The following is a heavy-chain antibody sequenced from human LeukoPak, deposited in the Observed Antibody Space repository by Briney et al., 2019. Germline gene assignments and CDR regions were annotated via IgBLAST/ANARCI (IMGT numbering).Heavy chain of an antibody. CDR3: ARALADYYDSSGYYYDYYYGMDV. V-gene: IGHV3-33*01. CDR1: GFTFSSYG. J-gene: IGHJ6*02. CDR2: IWYDGSNK. Sequence: PGRSLRLSCAASGFTFSSYGMHWVRQAPGKGLEWVAVIWYDGSNKYYADSVKGRFTISRDNSKNTLYLQMNSLRAEDTAVYYCARALADYYDSSGYYYDYYYGMDVWGQGTTVTVSS. D-gene: IGHD3-22*01.